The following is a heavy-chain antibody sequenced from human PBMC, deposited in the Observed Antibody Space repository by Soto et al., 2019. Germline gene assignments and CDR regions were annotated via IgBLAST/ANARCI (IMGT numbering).Heavy chain of an antibody. D-gene: IGHD2-15*01. CDR3: ARSRTYGGNSFDY. CDR1: GYSFTSYW. CDR2: IHPGDSDT. V-gene: IGHV5-51*01. Sequence: GESLKISCSTSGYSFTSYWIGWVRQMPGKGLEWMGIIHPGDSDTRYSPSFQGQVTISADKSITTAYLQWSSLKASDTAIYYCARSRTYGGNSFDYWGQGTLVTVSS. J-gene: IGHJ4*02.